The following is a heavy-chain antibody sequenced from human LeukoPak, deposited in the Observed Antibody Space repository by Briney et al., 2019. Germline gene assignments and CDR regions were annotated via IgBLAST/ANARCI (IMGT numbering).Heavy chain of an antibody. CDR1: GGSFSGYY. J-gene: IGHJ4*02. Sequence: SETLSLTCAVYGGSFSGYYWSWIRQPPGKGLEWIGEINHSRSTNYNPSLKSRVTISVDTSKNQFSLKLSSVTAADTAVYYCARMDYVWGSYRIDYWGQGTLVTVSS. CDR2: INHSRST. V-gene: IGHV4-34*01. CDR3: ARMDYVWGSYRIDY. D-gene: IGHD3-16*02.